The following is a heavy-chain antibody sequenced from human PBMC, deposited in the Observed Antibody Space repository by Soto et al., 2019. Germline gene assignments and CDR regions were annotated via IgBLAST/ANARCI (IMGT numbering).Heavy chain of an antibody. D-gene: IGHD2-2*01. J-gene: IGHJ6*03. V-gene: IGHV4-59*08. CDR2: LSYSGVT. CDR3: ARHVCSSTTCRYYYYVDV. CDR1: GGSISGYY. Sequence: SETLSLTCTVSGGSISGYYWSWIRQPPGKRLEWIGYLSYSGVTNYHPSLQSRVTMSVDTSKNQFSLKLTSVTAADTAVYHCARHVCSSTTCRYYYYVDVWGKGATVTVSS.